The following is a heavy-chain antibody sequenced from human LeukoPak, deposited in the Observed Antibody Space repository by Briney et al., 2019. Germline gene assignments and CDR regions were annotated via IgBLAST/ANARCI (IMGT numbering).Heavy chain of an antibody. CDR1: GGSINSYY. J-gene: IGHJ6*02. D-gene: IGHD2-2*01. CDR2: IFYNGST. CDR3: ARDSCSSSSCYSDYYFGMDV. Sequence: KPSETLSLTCAVSGGSINSYYWSWIRQPPGKGLEWVGYIFYNGSTNYNPSLKSRVTISLDMSTKQFSLRLSSVTAADTAVYYCARDSCSSSSCYSDYYFGMDVWGQGTTVTVSS. V-gene: IGHV4-59*01.